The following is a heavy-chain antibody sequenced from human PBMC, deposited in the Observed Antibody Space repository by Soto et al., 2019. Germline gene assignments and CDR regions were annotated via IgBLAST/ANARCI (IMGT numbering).Heavy chain of an antibody. J-gene: IGHJ6*02. D-gene: IGHD6-13*01. CDR2: INPNSGGT. CDR3: ARDPFRIAAAADYYYYYYGMDV. V-gene: IGHV1-2*04. Sequence: GASVKVSGKASGYTFTGYYMHWVRQAPGQGLEWMGWINPNSGGTNYAQKFQGWVTMTRDTSISTAYMELSRLRSDDTAVYYCARDPFRIAAAADYYYYYYGMDVWGQGTTVTVSS. CDR1: GYTFTGYY.